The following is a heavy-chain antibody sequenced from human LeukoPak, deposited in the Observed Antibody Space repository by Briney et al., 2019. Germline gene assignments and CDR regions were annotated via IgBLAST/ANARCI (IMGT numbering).Heavy chain of an antibody. D-gene: IGHD3-22*01. CDR2: IGTAGDT. Sequence: GGSLRLSCAASGFTFSSYDMHWVRQATGKGLEWVSAIGTAGDTYYPGSVKGRFTISRENAKNSLYLQMNSLRAGDTAVYYCARERWCYDSSGYYYPFGMDVWGQGTTVTVSS. CDR3: ARERWCYDSSGYYYPFGMDV. CDR1: GFTFSSYD. V-gene: IGHV3-13*01. J-gene: IGHJ6*02.